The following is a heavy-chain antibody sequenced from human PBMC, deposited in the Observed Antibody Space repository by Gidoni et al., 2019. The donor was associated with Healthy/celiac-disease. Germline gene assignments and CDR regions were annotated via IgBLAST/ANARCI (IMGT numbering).Heavy chain of an antibody. D-gene: IGHD2-8*02. CDR3: ATDLRRIVLGNWFDP. CDR2: FDPEDGET. CDR1: GYTIPELT. V-gene: IGHV1-24*01. J-gene: IGHJ5*02. Sequence: QVQLVQSGAEVKKPAASVKVSCTVSGYTIPELTMHWVRQAPGKGLEWMGGFDPEDGETIYAQKFQGRVTMTEDTSTDTAYMELSSLRSEDTAVYYCATDLRRIVLGNWFDPWGQGTLVTVSS.